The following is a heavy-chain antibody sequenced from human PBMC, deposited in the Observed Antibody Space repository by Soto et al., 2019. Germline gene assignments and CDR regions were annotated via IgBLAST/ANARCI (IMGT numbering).Heavy chain of an antibody. CDR1: GGSVSSSGSHY. Sequence: SETLSLTCTVTGGSVSSSGSHYWSWIRQPPGKGLEWIGEINHSGSTNYNPSLKSRVTISVDTSKNQFSLKLSSVTAADTAVYYCASDYYYGSGSYYIGGWFDPWGQGTLVTVSS. CDR3: ASDYYYGSGSYYIGGWFDP. D-gene: IGHD3-10*01. V-gene: IGHV4-39*07. CDR2: INHSGST. J-gene: IGHJ5*02.